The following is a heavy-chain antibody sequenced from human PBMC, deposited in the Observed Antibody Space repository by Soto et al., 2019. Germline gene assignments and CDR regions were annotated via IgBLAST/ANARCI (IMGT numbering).Heavy chain of an antibody. CDR3: ASDTARVYYGIDV. CDR2: IRSKANSYAT. CDR1: GFTFSGSA. J-gene: IGHJ6*02. V-gene: IGHV3-73*02. Sequence: EVQLVESGGGLVQPGGSLKLSCAASGFTFSGSAMHWVRQASGKGLEWVGRIRSKANSYATAYAASVKGRFTISRDYSKNTAYLQMNSLKTEDTAVYYCASDTARVYYGIDVWGQGTTVTVSS. D-gene: IGHD5-18*01.